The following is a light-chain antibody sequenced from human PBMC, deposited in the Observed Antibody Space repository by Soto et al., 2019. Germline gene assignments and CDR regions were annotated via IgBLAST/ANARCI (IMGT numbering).Light chain of an antibody. Sequence: QSALTQPASVSGSPGQSITISCTGTSSDVGSYNLVSWYQQHPGKAPKLMIYEGSKRPSGVSNRFSGSKSGNTASLTISGLQAEDEADYYCATWDDSLNGYVFGTGTKLTVL. J-gene: IGLJ1*01. CDR2: EGS. V-gene: IGLV2-23*01. CDR1: SSDVGSYNL. CDR3: ATWDDSLNGYV.